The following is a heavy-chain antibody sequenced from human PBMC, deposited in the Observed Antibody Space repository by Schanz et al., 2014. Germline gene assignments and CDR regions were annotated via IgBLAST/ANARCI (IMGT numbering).Heavy chain of an antibody. Sequence: QVHLVQSGAEVKEPGSSVKVSCKPSGGTFVTFFFTWVRQAPGQGPQWMGRISPLLGVANYAQEFQGRVTMTRDTSTSTVYMELSSLRSEDTAVYYCARGTRVRTTDFWSGLYYFDYWGQGTLVTVSS. J-gene: IGHJ4*02. D-gene: IGHD3-3*01. V-gene: IGHV1-69*04. CDR2: ISPLLGVA. CDR3: ARGTRVRTTDFWSGLYYFDY. CDR1: GGTFVTFF.